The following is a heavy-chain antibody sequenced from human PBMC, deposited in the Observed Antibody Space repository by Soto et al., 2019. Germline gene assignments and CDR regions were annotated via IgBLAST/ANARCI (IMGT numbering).Heavy chain of an antibody. CDR3: ASQGRAGGTLGN. CDR1: EFTFSNSW. V-gene: IGHV3-74*01. J-gene: IGHJ4*02. CDR2: ISGDANSI. Sequence: EVQLEESGGGLVQPGGSLRLSCVASEFTFSNSWMHWVRQSPGKGLVWISRISGDANSINYADSVKGRFIISRDNTKNTLYMQMNSLRVEDTAVYYCASQGRAGGTLGNWGQGTLVTVSS.